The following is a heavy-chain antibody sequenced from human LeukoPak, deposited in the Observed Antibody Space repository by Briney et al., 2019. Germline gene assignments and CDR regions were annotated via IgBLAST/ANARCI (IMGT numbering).Heavy chain of an antibody. V-gene: IGHV4-34*01. Sequence: PSETLSLTCTVYGGSFTDYYWSWIRQPPGKGLEWIGEINHSGSTNYNPSLKSRVTISVDTSKNQFSLKLSSVTAADTAVYYCASLTGTTDYYYYYMDVWGKGTTATVSS. CDR3: ASLTGTTDYYYYYMDV. D-gene: IGHD1-20*01. CDR2: INHSGST. CDR1: GGSFTDYY. J-gene: IGHJ6*03.